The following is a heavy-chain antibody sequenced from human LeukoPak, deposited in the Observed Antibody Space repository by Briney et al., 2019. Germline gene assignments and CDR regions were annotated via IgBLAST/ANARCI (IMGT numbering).Heavy chain of an antibody. V-gene: IGHV3-30*18. D-gene: IGHD3-22*01. CDR3: AKPGYYDSSGYYYGAEYFQH. J-gene: IGHJ1*01. Sequence: PGGSLRLSCIGSTFTFSDYGMHWVRQAPGKGLEWVAVISYDGSNKYYADSVKGRFTISRDNSKNTLYLQMNSLRAEDTAVYYCAKPGYYDSSGYYYGAEYFQHWGQGTLVTVSS. CDR2: ISYDGSNK. CDR1: TFTFSDYG.